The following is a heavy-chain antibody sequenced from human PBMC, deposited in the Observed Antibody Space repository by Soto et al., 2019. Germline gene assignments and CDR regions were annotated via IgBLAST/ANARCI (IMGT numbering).Heavy chain of an antibody. Sequence: QVQLVQSGAELKKPGASVKVSCKASGYTFTSYDINWVRQATGQGLEWLGWMNPNSGNTGYAQKFQGRVTMTRNTXIGTAYMELSSLRSEDTAVYYCPSAIAVASTGFDYWGQGTLVTVSS. J-gene: IGHJ4*02. V-gene: IGHV1-8*01. CDR2: MNPNSGNT. CDR3: PSAIAVASTGFDY. D-gene: IGHD6-19*01. CDR1: GYTFTSYD.